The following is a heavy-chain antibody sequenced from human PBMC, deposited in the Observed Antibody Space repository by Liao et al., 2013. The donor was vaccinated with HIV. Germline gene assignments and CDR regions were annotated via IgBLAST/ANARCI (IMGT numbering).Heavy chain of an antibody. J-gene: IGHJ2*01. CDR3: ARVQWXPAPNWYSDL. CDR1: GGSISSGSYY. V-gene: IGHV4-61*02. Sequence: QVQLQQWGAGLLKPSETLSLTCTVSGGSISSGSYYWSWIRQPAGKGLEWIGRIYTSGTTSYNPSLKSRVSISADTSSNHVSLKLTSVTAADTAVYYCARVQWXPAPNWYSDLWGRGTLVIVSS. CDR2: IYTSGTT. D-gene: IGHD1-26*01.